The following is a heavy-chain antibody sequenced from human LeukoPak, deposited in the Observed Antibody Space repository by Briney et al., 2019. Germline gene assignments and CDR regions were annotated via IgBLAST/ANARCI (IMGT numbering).Heavy chain of an antibody. CDR1: GGSFSGYY. CDR2: INHRGST. D-gene: IGHD3-10*01. J-gene: IGHJ6*03. CDR3: ARLTKNDSGSFRFGKKKRGYMDV. Sequence: SETLSLTCAVYGGSFSGYYWSWIRQPPGKGLEWIGEINHRGSTNYNPSLKSRITISVDTSKNQFSLKLSSVTAADTAVYYCARLTKNDSGSFRFGKKKRGYMDVRGKGTTVTISS. V-gene: IGHV4-34*01.